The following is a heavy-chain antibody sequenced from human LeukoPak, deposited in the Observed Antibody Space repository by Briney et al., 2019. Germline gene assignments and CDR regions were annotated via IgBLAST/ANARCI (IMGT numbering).Heavy chain of an antibody. V-gene: IGHV5-51*01. CDR3: ARRPRIDGYERFGYYFDY. CDR1: GYSFTSYW. J-gene: IGHJ4*02. D-gene: IGHD5-24*01. Sequence: NLGESLKISCKGSGYSFTSYWIGWVRQMPGKGLEWMGIIYPGDSDTRYSPSFQGQVTISADNSISTAYLQWSSLKASDTAMYYGARRPRIDGYERFGYYFDYWGQGTLVTVSS. CDR2: IYPGDSDT.